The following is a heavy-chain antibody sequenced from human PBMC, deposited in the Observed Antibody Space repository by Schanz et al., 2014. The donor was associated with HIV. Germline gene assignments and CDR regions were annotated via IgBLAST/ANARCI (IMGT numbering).Heavy chain of an antibody. CDR3: ARAPSDFWMAYFDY. J-gene: IGHJ4*02. V-gene: IGHV3-30*03. CDR1: RFIFSNYG. Sequence: VQLVESGGGLVQPGGSLRLSCAASRFIFSNYGMHWVRQAPGKGLEWVAVISYDGSNKYYADSVKGRFTISRDNSKNTLYLQMNSLRAEDTAVYYCARAPSDFWMAYFDYWGQGTLVTVSS. CDR2: ISYDGSNK. D-gene: IGHD3-3*01.